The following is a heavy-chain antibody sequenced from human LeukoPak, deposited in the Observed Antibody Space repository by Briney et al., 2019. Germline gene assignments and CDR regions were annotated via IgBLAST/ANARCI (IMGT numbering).Heavy chain of an antibody. Sequence: ASVKVSCKASGYTFTSYGISWVRQAPGQGLEWMGWISAYNGNTNYAQKLQGRVTMTTDKSRSTAYMELRSLTSDDTAVYYCAREVDAAMGFYFDYWGQGTLVSVSS. D-gene: IGHD5-18*01. J-gene: IGHJ4*02. CDR3: AREVDAAMGFYFDY. CDR2: ISAYNGNT. CDR1: GYTFTSYG. V-gene: IGHV1-18*01.